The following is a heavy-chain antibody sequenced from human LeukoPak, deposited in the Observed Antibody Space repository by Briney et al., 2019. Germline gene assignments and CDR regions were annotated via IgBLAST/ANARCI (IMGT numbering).Heavy chain of an antibody. V-gene: IGHV3-23*01. CDR1: GFTFSSFA. D-gene: IGHD6-19*01. CDR2: LSGSGVST. J-gene: IGHJ6*02. Sequence: GGFLRLSCGASGFTFSSFAMSWVRQTPGKGLEWVSTLSGSGVSTYYADSVKGRFTISRDNSKNTLSLQMNSLRAEDAAVYYCSKSYSTGWYFGNGMDVWGPGTTVIVSS. CDR3: SKSYSTGWYFGNGMDV.